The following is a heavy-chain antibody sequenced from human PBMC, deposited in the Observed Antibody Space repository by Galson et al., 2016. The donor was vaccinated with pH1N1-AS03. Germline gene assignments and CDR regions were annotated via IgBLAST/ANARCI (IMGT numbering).Heavy chain of an antibody. J-gene: IGHJ6*02. V-gene: IGHV1-69*06. D-gene: IGHD2-2*02. Sequence: SVKVSCKASGGTFSGNTFTWVRQAPGQGLEWMGGIVPIYGSANYAQKFQGRVTITADKSTNTVYMELRSLKSDNTAVYYCARNNSLYCVSTYYYYGLDVWGQGTAVTVSS. CDR2: IVPIYGSA. CDR3: ARNNSLYCVSTYYYYGLDV. CDR1: GGTFSGNT.